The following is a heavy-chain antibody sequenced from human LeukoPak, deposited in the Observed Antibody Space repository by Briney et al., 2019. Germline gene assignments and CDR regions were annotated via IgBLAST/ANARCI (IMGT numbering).Heavy chain of an antibody. CDR3: ASLAAKAAAAFDI. CDR1: GGSISSYY. V-gene: IGHV4-59*01. J-gene: IGHJ3*02. D-gene: IGHD6-13*01. CDR2: IYYSGST. Sequence: SETLSLTCTVSGGSISSYYWSWIRQPPGKGLEWIGYIYYSGSTNYNPSLKSRVTISVDTSKNQFSLKLSSVTAADTAVYYCASLAAKAAAAFDIWGQGTMVTVSS.